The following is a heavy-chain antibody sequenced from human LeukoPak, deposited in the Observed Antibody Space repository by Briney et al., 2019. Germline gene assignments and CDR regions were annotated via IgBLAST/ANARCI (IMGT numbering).Heavy chain of an antibody. D-gene: IGHD5-12*01. Sequence: PSETLSLTCTVSGGSISSSSYYWGWHRQPPGKGLEWIGSIYYSGSTYYNPSLKSRVTISVDTSKNQFSLKLSSVTAADTAVYYCARDLSKVAYYYYYYYMDVWGKGTTVTVSS. CDR2: IYYSGST. CDR3: ARDLSKVAYYYYYYYMDV. CDR1: GGSISSSSYY. J-gene: IGHJ6*03. V-gene: IGHV4-39*07.